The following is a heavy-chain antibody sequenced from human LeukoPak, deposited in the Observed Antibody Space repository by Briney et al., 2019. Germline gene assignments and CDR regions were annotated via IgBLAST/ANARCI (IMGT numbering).Heavy chain of an antibody. CDR3: ARADRYNWNYGSY. CDR2: ISSSSSYI. D-gene: IGHD1-7*01. V-gene: IGHV3-21*01. J-gene: IGHJ4*02. Sequence: GGSLRLSCAASGFNFASYEMNWVRQAPGKGLEWVSSISSSSSYIYYADSVKGRFTISRDNAKNSLYLQMNSLRAEDTAVYYCARADRYNWNYGSYWGQGTLVTVSS. CDR1: GFNFASYE.